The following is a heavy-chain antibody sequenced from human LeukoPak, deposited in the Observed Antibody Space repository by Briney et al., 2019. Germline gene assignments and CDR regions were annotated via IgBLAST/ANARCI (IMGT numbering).Heavy chain of an antibody. Sequence: GGSLRLSCAASGFTFSSYSMNWVRQAPGKGREWVSYISSSGTIYYADSVKGRFTISRDNAKNSLYLQTNSLRAEDTAMYYCARGSGGVGASLPYWGQGTLVTVSS. J-gene: IGHJ4*02. CDR3: ARGSGGVGASLPY. D-gene: IGHD1-26*01. CDR2: ISSSGTI. V-gene: IGHV3-48*04. CDR1: GFTFSSYS.